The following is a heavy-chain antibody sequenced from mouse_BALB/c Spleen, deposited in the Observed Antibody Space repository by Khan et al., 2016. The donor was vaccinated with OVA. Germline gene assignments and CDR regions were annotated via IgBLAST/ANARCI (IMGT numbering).Heavy chain of an antibody. CDR1: GYTFTNNG. V-gene: IGHV9-3-1*01. Sequence: QIQLVQSGPELKKPGETVKISCKASGYTFTNNGMNWAKQAPGKGLKWMGWINTYTGEPTYAADFKGRFAFSLETSASTAYLQINNLRNEDTSKYCCARVGYSGSIDYWGQGTSVTVSS. CDR3: ARVGYSGSIDY. CDR2: INTYTGEP. D-gene: IGHD2-3*01. J-gene: IGHJ4*01.